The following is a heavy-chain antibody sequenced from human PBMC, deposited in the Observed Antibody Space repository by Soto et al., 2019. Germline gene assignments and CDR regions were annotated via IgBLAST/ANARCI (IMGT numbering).Heavy chain of an antibody. V-gene: IGHV3-23*01. J-gene: IGHJ6*02. Sequence: GGSLRLSCASSGFTFSSYAMSWVRQAPGKGLEWVSAISGSGSTIYYADSVKGRFTISRDNSKNTLYLQMNSLRAEDTAVYYCAKDLSGSRPYYDFWSGYSGEYYYYGMDVWGQGTTVTVSS. CDR1: GFTFSSYA. CDR3: AKDLSGSRPYYDFWSGYSGEYYYYGMDV. D-gene: IGHD3-3*01. CDR2: ISGSGSTI.